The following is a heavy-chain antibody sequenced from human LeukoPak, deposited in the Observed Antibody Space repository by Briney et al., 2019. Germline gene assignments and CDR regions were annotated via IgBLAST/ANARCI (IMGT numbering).Heavy chain of an antibody. V-gene: IGHV3-66*01. CDR1: GFTFSSYA. Sequence: QTGGSLRLSCAASGFTFSSYAMSWVRQAPGKGLEWVSVIYSGGSTDYADSVKGRFTISRDNSKNTLYLQMNSLRAEDTAVYYCASRYCSGGSCSGAFDIWGQGTMVTVSS. D-gene: IGHD2-15*01. J-gene: IGHJ3*02. CDR2: IYSGGST. CDR3: ASRYCSGGSCSGAFDI.